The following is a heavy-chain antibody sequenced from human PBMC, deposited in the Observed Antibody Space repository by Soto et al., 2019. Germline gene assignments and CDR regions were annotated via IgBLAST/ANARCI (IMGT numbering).Heavy chain of an antibody. Sequence: GGSLRLSCAASGFTFSSYGMHWVRQAPGKGLEWVAVIWYDGSNKYYADSVKGRFTISRDNSKNTLYLQMNSLRAEDTAVYYCARDKGRLRFLEWLPHYFDYWGQGTLVTVSS. D-gene: IGHD3-3*01. V-gene: IGHV3-33*01. J-gene: IGHJ4*02. CDR2: IWYDGSNK. CDR3: ARDKGRLRFLEWLPHYFDY. CDR1: GFTFSSYG.